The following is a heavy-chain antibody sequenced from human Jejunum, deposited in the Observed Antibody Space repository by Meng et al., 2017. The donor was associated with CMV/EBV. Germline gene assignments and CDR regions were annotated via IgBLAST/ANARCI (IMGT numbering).Heavy chain of an antibody. D-gene: IGHD2-15*01. J-gene: IGHJ6*02. CDR2: TYYSGDT. V-gene: IGHV4-30-4*01. CDR3: ARDGGSCSGGSCRYYYSMDV. CDR1: GGYY. Sequence: GGYYWSWIRQSPGKGLEWIGYTYYSGDTTYNPSLKSRVTISIDTSKNQFSLTLNSVTAADTAVYYCARDGGSCSGGSCRYYYSMDVWGQGTTVTVSS.